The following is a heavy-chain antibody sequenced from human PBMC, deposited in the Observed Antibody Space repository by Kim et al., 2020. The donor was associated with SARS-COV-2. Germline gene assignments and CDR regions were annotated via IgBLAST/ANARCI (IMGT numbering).Heavy chain of an antibody. D-gene: IGHD3-9*01. CDR1: GGTFSSYA. CDR2: IIPIFGTA. J-gene: IGHJ6*02. Sequence: SVKVSCKASGGTFSSYAISWVRQAPGQGLEWMGGIIPIFGTANYAQKFQGRVTITADESTSTAYMELSSLRSEDTAVYYCTHYDILTGYYYYGMDVWGQGTTVTVSS. V-gene: IGHV1-69*13. CDR3: THYDILTGYYYYGMDV.